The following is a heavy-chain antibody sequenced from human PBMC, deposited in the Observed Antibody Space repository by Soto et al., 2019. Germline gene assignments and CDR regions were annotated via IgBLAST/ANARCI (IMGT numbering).Heavy chain of an antibody. V-gene: IGHV3-30*18. J-gene: IGHJ6*02. CDR1: GFTFSSYG. Sequence: QVQLVESGGGVVQPGRSLRLSCAASGFTFSSYGMHWVRQAPGKGLEWVAVISYDGSNKYYADSVKGRFTISRDNSKNTLYLQMNSLRAEDTAVYYCAKVGRDYGDYKHYYYYYGMDVWGQGTTVTVSS. D-gene: IGHD4-17*01. CDR2: ISYDGSNK. CDR3: AKVGRDYGDYKHYYYYYGMDV.